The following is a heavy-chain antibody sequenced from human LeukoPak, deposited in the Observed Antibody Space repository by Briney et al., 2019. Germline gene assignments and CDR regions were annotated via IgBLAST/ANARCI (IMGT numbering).Heavy chain of an antibody. CDR1: GFPFNAYW. J-gene: IGHJ4*02. CDR2: IRQDGDLK. CDR3: ARSLPYGTTWYGRSDF. V-gene: IGHV3-7*03. D-gene: IGHD6-13*01. Sequence: GGSLRLSCAASGFPFNAYWMTWVRQAPGKGLEWVANIRQDGDLKYYGDSVKGRFTISRNKDMNSLYLQMNSLRAEDTAIYYCARSLPYGTTWYGRSDFWGQGTLVTVSS.